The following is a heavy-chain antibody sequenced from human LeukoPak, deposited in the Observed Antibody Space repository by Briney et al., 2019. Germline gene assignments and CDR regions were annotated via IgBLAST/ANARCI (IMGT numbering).Heavy chain of an antibody. CDR1: GGSFSGYY. CDR3: ARFKWNWNSYYGMDV. D-gene: IGHD1-7*01. Sequence: SETLSLTCAVYGGSFSGYYWSWIRQPPGKGLEWIGEINHSGSTNYNPSLKSRVTISVDTSKNQFSLKLSSVTAADTAVYYCARFKWNWNSYYGMDVWGQGTTVTVSS. CDR2: INHSGST. J-gene: IGHJ6*02. V-gene: IGHV4-34*01.